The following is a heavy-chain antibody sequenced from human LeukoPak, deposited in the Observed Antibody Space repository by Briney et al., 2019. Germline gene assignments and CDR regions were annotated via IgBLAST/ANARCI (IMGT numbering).Heavy chain of an antibody. CDR3: ARGREDGYNYLVWVY. D-gene: IGHD5-24*01. V-gene: IGHV4-59*08. CDR2: IYYSGST. Sequence: SETLSLTCTVSGGSISSYYWSWIRQPPGKGLEWIGYIYYSGSTNYSPSLKSRVTISVDTSKNQFSLKLSSVTAADTAVYYCARGREDGYNYLVWVYWGQGTMVTVSS. CDR1: GGSISSYY. J-gene: IGHJ4*02.